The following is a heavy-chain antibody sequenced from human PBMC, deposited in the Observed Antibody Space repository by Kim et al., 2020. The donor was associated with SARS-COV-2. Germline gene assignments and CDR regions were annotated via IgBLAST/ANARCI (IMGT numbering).Heavy chain of an antibody. V-gene: IGHV1-69*06. CDR2: IIPIFGTA. J-gene: IGHJ6*02. CDR3: ATMTVRYFDQYGMDV. D-gene: IGHD3-9*01. Sequence: SVKVSCKASGGTFSSYAISWVRQAPGQGLEWMGGIIPIFGTANYAQKFQGRVTITADKSTSTAYMELSSLRSEDTAVYYCATMTVRYFDQYGMDVWGQGTTVTVSS. CDR1: GGTFSSYA.